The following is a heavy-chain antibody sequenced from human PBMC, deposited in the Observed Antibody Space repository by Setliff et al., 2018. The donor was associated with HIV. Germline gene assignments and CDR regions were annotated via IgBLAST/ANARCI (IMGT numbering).Heavy chain of an antibody. V-gene: IGHV4-39*01. D-gene: IGHD5-18*01. J-gene: IGHJ4*02. Sequence: NPSETLFLTCTVSGGSISSSTYYWGWIRQPPGKGLEWIGSIYYSGSTYYNPSLKSRVTISVDTSKNQFSLKLSSVAAADTAVYYCARHLAMGGIQLWFVDDYFDYWGQGTLVTVSS. CDR2: IYYSGST. CDR3: ARHLAMGGIQLWFVDDYFDY. CDR1: GGSISSSTYY.